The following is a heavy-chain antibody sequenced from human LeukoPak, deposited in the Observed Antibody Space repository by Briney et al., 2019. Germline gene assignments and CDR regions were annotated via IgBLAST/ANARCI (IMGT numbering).Heavy chain of an antibody. Sequence: GGSLRLSCAASGFIVSSNYMSWVRQAPGKGLEWVSLIYSGGDTYYADSVKGRFTISRDNSKNTLYLQMNSLRADDTAIYYCATSPSGYDSYPSFDYWGQGIVVTVSS. CDR2: IYSGGDT. D-gene: IGHD5-12*01. J-gene: IGHJ4*02. CDR1: GFIVSSNY. CDR3: ATSPSGYDSYPSFDY. V-gene: IGHV3-53*01.